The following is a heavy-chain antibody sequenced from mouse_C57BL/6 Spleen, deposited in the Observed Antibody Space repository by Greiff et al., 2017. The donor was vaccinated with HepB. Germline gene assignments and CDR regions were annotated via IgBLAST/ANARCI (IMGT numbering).Heavy chain of an antibody. J-gene: IGHJ1*03. CDR1: GYTFTSYW. V-gene: IGHV1-52*01. D-gene: IGHD1-1*01. CDR3: ARSLITTVAHWYCDV. CDR2: IDPSDSET. Sequence: QVQLQQPGAELVRPGSSVKLSCKASGYTFTSYWMHWVKQRPIQGLEWIGNIDPSDSETHYNQKFKDKATLTVDKYSSTAYMQLSSLTSEDSAVYYCARSLITTVAHWYCDVWGTGTTVTVSS.